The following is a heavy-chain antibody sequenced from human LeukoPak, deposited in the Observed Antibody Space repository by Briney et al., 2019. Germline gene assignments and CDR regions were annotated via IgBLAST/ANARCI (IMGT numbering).Heavy chain of an antibody. Sequence: GGSLRLSCAASGFTVSSNYMSWVRQAPGKGLEWVSVIYSGGSTYYADSVKGRFTISRDNSKNTLYLQMNSLRAEDTAVYYCARDTHYYGSGSYYKDWFDPWGQGTLVTVSS. CDR2: IYSGGST. J-gene: IGHJ5*02. CDR3: ARDTHYYGSGSYYKDWFDP. D-gene: IGHD3-10*01. V-gene: IGHV3-66*01. CDR1: GFTVSSNY.